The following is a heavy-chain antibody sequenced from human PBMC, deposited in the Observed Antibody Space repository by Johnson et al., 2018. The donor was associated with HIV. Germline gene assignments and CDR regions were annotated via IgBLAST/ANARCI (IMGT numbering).Heavy chain of an antibody. Sequence: QVQLVESGGGVVQPGRSLRLSCAASGFTFSSYAMHWVRQAPGKGLEWVAVISYDGSNKYYADSVKGRFTISRDNSKNTLYLQMNSLRAEDTAVYYCARDATAAGARTFDIWGQGTMVTVSS. CDR2: ISYDGSNK. V-gene: IGHV3-30*04. CDR3: ARDATAAGARTFDI. D-gene: IGHD6-13*01. J-gene: IGHJ3*02. CDR1: GFTFSSYA.